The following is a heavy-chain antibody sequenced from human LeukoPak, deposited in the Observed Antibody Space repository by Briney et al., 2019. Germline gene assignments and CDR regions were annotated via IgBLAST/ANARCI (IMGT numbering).Heavy chain of an antibody. V-gene: IGHV3-66*01. CDR2: IYSGGIT. CDR1: GFTVSTNY. CDR3: ARDGYYDSSGYRKHDGFDI. J-gene: IGHJ3*02. D-gene: IGHD3-22*01. Sequence: GGSLRLSCAASGFTVSTNYVSWVRQAPGKGLEWVSLIYSGGITQYADSVKGRFTISRDNSKNTLYLQMTSLRAEDTAVYHCARDGYYDSSGYRKHDGFDIWGQGTLVTVSS.